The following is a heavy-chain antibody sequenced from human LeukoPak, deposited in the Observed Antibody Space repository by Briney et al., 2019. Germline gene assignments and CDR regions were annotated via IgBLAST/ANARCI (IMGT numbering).Heavy chain of an antibody. CDR3: AKGTAVDRQYFEN. CDR2: ISFDGSHK. V-gene: IGHV3-30*18. D-gene: IGHD1-1*01. Sequence: GGSLTRSCAASRFTFSACGRHWIRQAPGKGLEWVAAISFDGSHKYYADSVKGRFTISRDNSMNTLYLQMNSLRAEDTAVYYCAKGTAVDRQYFENWGQGTLVTVSS. J-gene: IGHJ4*02. CDR1: RFTFSACG.